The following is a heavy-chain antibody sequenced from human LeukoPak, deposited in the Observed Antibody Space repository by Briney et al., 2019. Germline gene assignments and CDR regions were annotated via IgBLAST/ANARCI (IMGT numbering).Heavy chain of an antibody. CDR3: AKDKVGVVADYFDY. CDR2: ISGSGSST. Sequence: GGSLRLSCAASGFTFSSYAMSWVRQAPGKGLEWVSSISGSGSSTSYADSVKGRFTISRDNSKSTLYLQMNSLRAEDTAAYYCAKDKVGVVADYFDYWGQGTLVTVSS. J-gene: IGHJ4*02. D-gene: IGHD3-22*01. CDR1: GFTFSSYA. V-gene: IGHV3-23*01.